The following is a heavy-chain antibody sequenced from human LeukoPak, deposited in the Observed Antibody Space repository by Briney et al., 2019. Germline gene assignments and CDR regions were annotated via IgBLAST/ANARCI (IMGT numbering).Heavy chain of an antibody. J-gene: IGHJ4*02. CDR2: IYTSGST. CDR1: GGSISSYY. D-gene: IGHD6-13*01. Sequence: SETLSLTCTVSGGSISSYYWSWIRQPAGKGLEWIGRIYTSGSTNYNPSLESRVTMSVDTSKNQFSLKLSSVTAADTAVYYCARRRRGYSSSWYDYWGQGTLVTVSS. CDR3: ARRRRGYSSSWYDY. V-gene: IGHV4-4*07.